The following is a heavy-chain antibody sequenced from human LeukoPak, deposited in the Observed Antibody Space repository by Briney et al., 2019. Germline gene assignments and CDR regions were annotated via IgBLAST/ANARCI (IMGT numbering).Heavy chain of an antibody. D-gene: IGHD3-3*01. CDR2: ITGAGDTT. CDR1: GFTFSSYA. J-gene: IGHJ4*02. Sequence: GGSLRLSCAASGFTFSSYAMSWVRQDPGRGLEWVSSITGAGDTTYYPESVKGRFIISRDNSKNTLYLQMNSLRVEDTALYFCVRDRNYYEALQRSYWGQGTLVTVSS. V-gene: IGHV3-23*01. CDR3: VRDRNYYEALQRSY.